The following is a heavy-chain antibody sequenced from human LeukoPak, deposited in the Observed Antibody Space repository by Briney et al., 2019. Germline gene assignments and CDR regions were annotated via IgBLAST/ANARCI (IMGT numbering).Heavy chain of an antibody. D-gene: IGHD6-19*01. CDR2: IYTSGST. J-gene: IGHJ3*02. Sequence: SETLSLTCTVSGGSISTYDWSWIRQSVGKGLEWIGRIYTSGSTDYNPSLKSRVTMSVDTSKNQFSLKLSSVTAADTAVYYCARGGVLGYSSAWSAFDIWGQGTMVTVSS. CDR1: GGSISTYD. V-gene: IGHV4-4*07. CDR3: ARGGVLGYSSAWSAFDI.